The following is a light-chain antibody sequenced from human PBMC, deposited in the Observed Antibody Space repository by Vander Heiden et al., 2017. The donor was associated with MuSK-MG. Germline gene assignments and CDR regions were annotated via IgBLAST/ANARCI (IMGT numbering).Light chain of an antibody. Sequence: QSVLTQPPSVSGTPGQRVTISCSGSRSNIGSRTVNWYHQLPGTAPKLLIYRNDQRPSGVPDRFSGSKSGTSASLAISGLQSEDEADYYCVAWDASLYGPVFGKGTKLTVL. J-gene: IGLJ2*01. CDR1: RSNIGSRT. CDR2: RND. CDR3: VAWDASLYGPV. V-gene: IGLV1-44*01.